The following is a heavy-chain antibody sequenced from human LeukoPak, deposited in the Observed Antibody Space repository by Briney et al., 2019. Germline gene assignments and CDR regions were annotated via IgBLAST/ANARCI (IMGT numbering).Heavy chain of an antibody. CDR1: GFTFSNFE. D-gene: IGHD5-18*01. V-gene: IGHV3-48*03. CDR3: ARERGYNYGYSGYYDR. CDR2: ISTSGAST. J-gene: IGHJ4*02. Sequence: PGGSLRLSCAASGFTFSNFEMNWVRQAPGKGLEWISYISTSGASTYYADSVKGRFTVSRDNAKNSMYLRMDTLRAEDTAVYYCARERGYNYGYSGYYDRWGQGILVTVSS.